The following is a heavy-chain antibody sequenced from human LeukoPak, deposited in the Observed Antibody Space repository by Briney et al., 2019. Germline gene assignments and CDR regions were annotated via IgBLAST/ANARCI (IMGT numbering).Heavy chain of an antibody. J-gene: IGHJ3*02. Sequence: GGSLRLSCAASGFTFSSYEMNWVRQAPGKGLEWVSYISSSGSTIYYADSVRGRFTISRDNAKNSLYLQMNSLRAEDTAVYYCAGPVWADAFDIWGQGTMVTVSS. V-gene: IGHV3-48*03. CDR2: ISSSGSTI. D-gene: IGHD7-27*01. CDR1: GFTFSSYE. CDR3: AGPVWADAFDI.